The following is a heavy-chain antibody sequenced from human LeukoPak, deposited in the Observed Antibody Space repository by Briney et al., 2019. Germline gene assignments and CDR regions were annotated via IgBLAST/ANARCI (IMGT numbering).Heavy chain of an antibody. CDR3: TTYYDVLTGYHDD. J-gene: IGHJ4*02. Sequence: SLRLSCTASGFTLGDYAMSWVRQAPGRGMEWVGFIRSKAYGGTTEYAASVKGRFTISRDDSKSIAYLEMDSLKTEDTAVYYCTTYYDVLTGYHDDWGQGTLVTVSS. CDR1: GFTLGDYA. V-gene: IGHV3-49*04. D-gene: IGHD3-9*01. CDR2: IRSKAYGGTT.